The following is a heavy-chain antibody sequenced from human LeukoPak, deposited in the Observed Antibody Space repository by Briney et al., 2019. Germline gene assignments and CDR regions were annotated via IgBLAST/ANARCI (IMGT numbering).Heavy chain of an antibody. V-gene: IGHV1-69*01. J-gene: IGHJ1*01. CDR2: IIPIFGTA. CDR3: ATAYDFWSGYYTVKHFQH. D-gene: IGHD3-3*01. CDR1: GGTFSSYA. Sequence: ASVKVSCKASGGTFSSYAISWVRQAPGQGLEWMGGIIPIFGTANYAQKFQGRVTITADESTSTAYMELSSLRSEDTAVYYCATAYDFWSGYYTVKHFQHWGQGTLVTVSS.